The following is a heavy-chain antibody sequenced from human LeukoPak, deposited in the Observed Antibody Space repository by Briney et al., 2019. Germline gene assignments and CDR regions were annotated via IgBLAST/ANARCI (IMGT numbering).Heavy chain of an antibody. V-gene: IGHV1-46*01. CDR2: IDPGGGTT. CDR3: AREPGSAKRFDY. J-gene: IGHJ4*02. CDR1: GYTFTNYY. Sequence: ASVKVSCKASGYTFTNYYLHWVRQAPGQGPEWMGIIDPGGGTTRYTQKFQDRVTMTTDKSTNTAYMELTGLRSEDTAVYSCAREPGSAKRFDYWGQGALVTVSS.